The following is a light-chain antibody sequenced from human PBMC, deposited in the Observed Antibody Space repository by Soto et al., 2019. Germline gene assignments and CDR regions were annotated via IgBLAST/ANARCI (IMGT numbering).Light chain of an antibody. J-gene: IGKJ4*01. CDR2: DAS. V-gene: IGKV3-11*01. CDR1: QGVAIY. Sequence: LPPSPHPLSLSPGERATLSCRAGQGVAIYFAWYQQKPGQAPRLPIYDASKRASGVPGRFIGSGSGTDFTLTVSSLEPEEFAVYFCQQRNKWPLTFGGGTKLQIK. CDR3: QQRNKWPLT.